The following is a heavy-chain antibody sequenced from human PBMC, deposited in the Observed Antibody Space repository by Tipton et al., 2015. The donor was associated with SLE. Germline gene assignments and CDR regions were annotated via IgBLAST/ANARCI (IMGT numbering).Heavy chain of an antibody. Sequence: SLRLSCAASGFTFSDYYMSWIRQAPGKGLEWVGRIKSKTDGGTTDYAAPVKGRFTISRDDSKNTLYLQMNSLKTEDTAVYYCTTDPDTAMLYWGQGTLVTVSS. J-gene: IGHJ4*02. CDR1: GFTFSDYY. V-gene: IGHV3-15*01. CDR3: TTDPDTAMLY. CDR2: IKSKTDGGTT. D-gene: IGHD5-18*01.